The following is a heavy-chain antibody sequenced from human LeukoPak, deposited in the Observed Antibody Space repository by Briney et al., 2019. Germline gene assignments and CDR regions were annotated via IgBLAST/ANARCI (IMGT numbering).Heavy chain of an antibody. J-gene: IGHJ3*02. CDR2: IYYSGST. Sequence: KASETLSLTCTVSGGSISSYYWSWIRQPPGKGLEWIGYIYYSGSTNYNPSLKSRVTISVDTSKNQFSLKLSSVTAADTAVYYCARAGRRAVFGVVSGAFDIWGQGTMVTVSS. D-gene: IGHD3-3*01. V-gene: IGHV4-59*01. CDR1: GGSISSYY. CDR3: ARAGRRAVFGVVSGAFDI.